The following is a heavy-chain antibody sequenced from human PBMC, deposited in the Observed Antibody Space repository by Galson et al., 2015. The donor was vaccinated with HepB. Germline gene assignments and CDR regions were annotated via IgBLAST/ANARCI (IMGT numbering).Heavy chain of an antibody. CDR3: ASHQLLRYYFDY. CDR2: IYYSGST. V-gene: IGHV4-39*01. D-gene: IGHD2-2*01. CDR1: GGSISSSSYY. J-gene: IGHJ4*02. Sequence: SETLSLTCTVSGGSISSSSYYWGWIRQPPGKGLEWIGSIYYSGSTYYNPSLKSRVTISVDTSKNQFSLKLSSVTAADTAVYYCASHQLLRYYFDYWGQGTLVTVSS.